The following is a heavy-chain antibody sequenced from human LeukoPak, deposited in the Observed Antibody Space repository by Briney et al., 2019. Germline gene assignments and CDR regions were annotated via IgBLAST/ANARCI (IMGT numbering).Heavy chain of an antibody. J-gene: IGHJ5*02. CDR2: IYHSGST. CDR3: ARERDIVVVPAADNWFDP. D-gene: IGHD2-2*01. V-gene: IGHV4-38-2*02. Sequence: PSETLSLTCTVSGYTISSGYYWAWIRQPPGKGLEWIGSIYHSGSTYYNPSLKSRVTISVDTSKNQFSLKLSSVTAADTAVYYCARERDIVVVPAADNWFDPWGQGTLVTVSS. CDR1: GYTISSGYY.